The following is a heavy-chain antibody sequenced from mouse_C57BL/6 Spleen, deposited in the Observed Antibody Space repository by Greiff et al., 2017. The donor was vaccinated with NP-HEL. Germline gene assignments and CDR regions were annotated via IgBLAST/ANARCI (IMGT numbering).Heavy chain of an antibody. Sequence: VQLQQSGPELVKPGASVKISCKASGYSFTGYYMNWVKQSPEKSLEWIGESNPSTGGTTYNQKFKAKGTLTVDKSTSTAYMQLKSLTTEDSAVYYCARSYANWDGLDYWGQGTTLTVSS. CDR1: GYSFTGYY. V-gene: IGHV1-42*01. CDR2: SNPSTGGT. J-gene: IGHJ2*01. D-gene: IGHD4-1*01. CDR3: ARSYANWDGLDY.